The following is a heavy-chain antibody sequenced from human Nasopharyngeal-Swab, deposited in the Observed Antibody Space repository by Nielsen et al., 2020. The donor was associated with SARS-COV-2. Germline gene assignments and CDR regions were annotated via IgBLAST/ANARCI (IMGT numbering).Heavy chain of an antibody. V-gene: IGHV3-53*05. CDR2: IYSGGST. J-gene: IGHJ6*03. D-gene: IGHD6-13*01. CDR1: GFTVSSNY. CDR3: ARSARSWYRAYYYYMDV. Sequence: GGSLRLSCAASGFTVSSNYMSWVRQAPGKGLEWVSVIYSGGSTYYADSVKGRFTISRDNSKNTLYLQMNSLRAEDTAVYYCARSARSWYRAYYYYMDVWGKGTTVTVSS.